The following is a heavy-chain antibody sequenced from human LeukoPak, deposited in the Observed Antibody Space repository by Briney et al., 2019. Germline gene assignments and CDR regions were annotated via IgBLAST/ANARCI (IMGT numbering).Heavy chain of an antibody. CDR1: GFIFSSTG. CDR2: IWFDGGNK. V-gene: IGHV3-33*06. CDR3: AKDCEYCSNGYMDV. Sequence: GRSLRLSCAASGFIFSSTGMHWVRQAPGKGLEWVAVIWFDGGNKYYADSVKGRFTISRDDSKNTVYLQMNSLIAEDTAVYYCAKDCEYCSNGYMDVWGKGTTVTVS. D-gene: IGHD2-8*01. J-gene: IGHJ6*03.